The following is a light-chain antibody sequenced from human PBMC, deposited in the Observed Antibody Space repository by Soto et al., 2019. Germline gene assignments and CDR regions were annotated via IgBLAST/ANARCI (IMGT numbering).Light chain of an antibody. Sequence: EIVMTQSPATLSVSPGERATLSCRASQSVSSNLAWYQQKPGQAPRLLIYGASTRATGIPARFSGSGSGTDFTLTISRLEPEDFAVYFCQVYGSSSKTFGQGTRVEIK. CDR2: GAS. CDR3: QVYGSSSKT. V-gene: IGKV3-15*01. J-gene: IGKJ1*01. CDR1: QSVSSN.